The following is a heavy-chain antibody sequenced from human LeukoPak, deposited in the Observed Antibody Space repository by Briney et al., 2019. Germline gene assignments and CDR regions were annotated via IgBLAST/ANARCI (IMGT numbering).Heavy chain of an antibody. CDR3: ASYYYDKNKSSHFA. V-gene: IGHV3-7*01. CDR1: GFIFSSYW. Sequence: PGGSLRPSCAASGFIFSSYWMTWVRQAPGKGLEWVANINGDESQKHYVDSVKGRFTISRDNAKNSVFLQMNSLSAEDTAIYYCASYYYDKNKSSHFASGQGTLVTVSS. J-gene: IGHJ5*02. CDR2: INGDESQK. D-gene: IGHD3-22*01.